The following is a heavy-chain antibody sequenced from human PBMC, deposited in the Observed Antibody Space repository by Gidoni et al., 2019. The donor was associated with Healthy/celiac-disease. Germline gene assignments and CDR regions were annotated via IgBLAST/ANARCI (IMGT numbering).Heavy chain of an antibody. CDR3: ARDLGVSEAAARTGWFDP. V-gene: IGHV4-59*01. Sequence: QVQLQESCPGLVKPSETLSLTCTVSGGSISSSYWSWIRQPPGKGLEWIGYIYYSGSTNYNPSLKSRVTISVDTSKNQFSLKLSSVTAADTAVYYCARDLGVSEAAARTGWFDPWGQGTLVTVSS. J-gene: IGHJ5*02. CDR1: GGSISSSY. CDR2: IYYSGST. D-gene: IGHD6-13*01.